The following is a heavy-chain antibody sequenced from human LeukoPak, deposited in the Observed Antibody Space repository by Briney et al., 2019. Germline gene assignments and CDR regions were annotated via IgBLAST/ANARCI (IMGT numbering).Heavy chain of an antibody. V-gene: IGHV4-4*02. Sequence: SETLSLTCAVSGGSISSSNWWSWVRQPPGKGLEWIGEIYHSGSTNYNPSLKSRVTISVDKSKNQFSLKLSSVTAADTAVYYCATVTVVVPAAIRYFDLWGRGTLVTVSS. CDR2: IYHSGST. CDR1: GGSISSSNW. J-gene: IGHJ2*01. CDR3: ATVTVVVPAAIRYFDL. D-gene: IGHD2-2*01.